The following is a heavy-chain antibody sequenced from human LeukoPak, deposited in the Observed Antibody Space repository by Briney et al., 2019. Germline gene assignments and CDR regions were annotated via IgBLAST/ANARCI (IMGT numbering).Heavy chain of an antibody. Sequence: SETLSLTCAVYGGSFSGYYWSWIRQPPGKGLEWIGEINHSGSTNYNPSLKSRVTISVDMSKNQFSLKLSSVTAADTAVYYCARGLGCSSTSCYHWFDPWGQGTLVTVSS. J-gene: IGHJ5*02. CDR3: ARGLGCSSTSCYHWFDP. CDR2: INHSGST. D-gene: IGHD2-2*01. CDR1: GGSFSGYY. V-gene: IGHV4-34*01.